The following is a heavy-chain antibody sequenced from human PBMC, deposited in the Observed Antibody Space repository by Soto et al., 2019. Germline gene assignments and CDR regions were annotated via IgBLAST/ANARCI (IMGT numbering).Heavy chain of an antibody. D-gene: IGHD2-15*01. J-gene: IGHJ4*02. CDR1: GFTFDDYA. V-gene: IGHV3-9*01. CDR3: AKEGYCSGGSCYGLDY. CDR2: ISWNSGSI. Sequence: ESVGGLVQPGRSLRLSCAASGFTFDDYAMHWVRQAPGKGLEWVSGISWNSGSIGYADSVKGRFTISRDNAKNSLYLQMNSLRAEDTALYYCAKEGYCSGGSCYGLDYWGQGTLVTVSS.